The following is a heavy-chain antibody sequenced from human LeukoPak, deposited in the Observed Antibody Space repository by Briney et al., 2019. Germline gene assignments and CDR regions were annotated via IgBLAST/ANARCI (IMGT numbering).Heavy chain of an antibody. Sequence: SQTLSLTCAVSGGSISSGGYSWSWIRQPPGKGLEWIGYIYHSGSTYYNPSLKSRVTISVDRSKNQFSLKLSSVTAADTAVYYCASAGYSYGYFDYWGQGTLVTVSS. D-gene: IGHD5-18*01. CDR2: IYHSGST. CDR3: ASAGYSYGYFDY. J-gene: IGHJ4*02. V-gene: IGHV4-30-2*01. CDR1: GGSISSGGYS.